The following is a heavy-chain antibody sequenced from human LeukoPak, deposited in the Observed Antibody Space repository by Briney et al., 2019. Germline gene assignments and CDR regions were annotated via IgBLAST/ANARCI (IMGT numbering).Heavy chain of an antibody. V-gene: IGHV3-30*02. CDR1: GFTFSNYG. D-gene: IGHD6-19*01. J-gene: IGHJ4*02. Sequence: GGSLRLSCTSSGFTFSNYGMHWVRLAPGKGLEWVSFTRHDGSSKDYADSVKGRFTISRDNLKNTVYLQMDNLRPEDTAVYYCAKDYSSSGWRFDSWGQGTLVTVSS. CDR3: AKDYSSSGWRFDS. CDR2: TRHDGSSK.